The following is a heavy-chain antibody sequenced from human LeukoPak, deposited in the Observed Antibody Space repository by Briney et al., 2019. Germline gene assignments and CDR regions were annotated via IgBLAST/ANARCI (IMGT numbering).Heavy chain of an antibody. V-gene: IGHV3-48*01. CDR1: GFTFSSYS. J-gene: IGHJ6*03. D-gene: IGHD6-13*01. CDR2: ISSSSSTI. CDR3: ARDQAVSSSWYPPAYYYMDV. Sequence: PGGSLRLSCAASGFTFSSYSMNWVRQAPGKGLEWVSYISSSSSTIYYADSVKGRFTISRDNAKNSLYLQMSSLRAEDTAVYYCARDQAVSSSWYPPAYYYMDVWGKGTTVTVSS.